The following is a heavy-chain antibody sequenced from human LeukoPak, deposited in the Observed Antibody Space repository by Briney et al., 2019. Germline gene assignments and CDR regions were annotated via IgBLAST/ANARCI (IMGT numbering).Heavy chain of an antibody. V-gene: IGHV3-23*01. CDR2: ISGSGYTT. Sequence: GGSLRLSCAASGFTFSSYAMHWVRQAPGKGLEWVSSISGSGYTTYYADSVKGRFTISRDNSKATLLLHMSSMRVEDTAVYYCAKGDSAAWLESWVDHWGQGTLVTVSS. J-gene: IGHJ5*02. CDR1: GFTFSSYA. CDR3: AKGDSAAWLESWVDH. D-gene: IGHD6-19*01.